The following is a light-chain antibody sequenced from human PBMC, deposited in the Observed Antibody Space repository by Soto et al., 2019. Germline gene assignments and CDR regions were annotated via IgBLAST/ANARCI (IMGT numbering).Light chain of an antibody. J-gene: IGKJ1*01. CDR3: QQYNSYCT. Sequence: DIQMTQSPSTLSASVGDRVTITCRASQSISSWLAWYQQKPGKAPKLLIYKASSLESGFPSRFSGSGSGTEFTLTISRLQPDDFATYDCQQYNSYCTFGQGTKVEIK. CDR2: KAS. CDR1: QSISSW. V-gene: IGKV1-5*03.